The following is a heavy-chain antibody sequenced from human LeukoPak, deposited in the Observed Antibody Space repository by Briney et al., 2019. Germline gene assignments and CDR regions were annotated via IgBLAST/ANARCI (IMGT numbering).Heavy chain of an antibody. CDR3: AKDQCDFWSGYRCQGNYYYYGMDV. CDR1: GFTFSSYA. D-gene: IGHD3-3*01. J-gene: IGHJ6*02. V-gene: IGHV3-23*01. CDR2: ISGSGGST. Sequence: GGPLRLSCAASGFTFSSYAMSWVRQAPGKGLEWVSAISGSGGSTYYADSVKGRFTISRDNSKNTLYLQMNSLRAEDTAVYYCAKDQCDFWSGYRCQGNYYYYGMDVWGHGTTVTVSS.